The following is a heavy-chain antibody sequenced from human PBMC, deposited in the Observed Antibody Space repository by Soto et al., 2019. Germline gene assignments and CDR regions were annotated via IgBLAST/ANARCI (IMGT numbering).Heavy chain of an antibody. J-gene: IGHJ6*02. D-gene: IGHD6-13*01. Sequence: GGSLRLSCAASGFTFSSYAMSWVRQAPGKGLEWVSAISGSGGSTYYADSVKGRFTISRDNSKNTLYLQMNSLRAEDTAVYYCAKDCRGRIAADGGMDVWGQGTTVTVSS. CDR3: AKDCRGRIAADGGMDV. CDR1: GFTFSSYA. V-gene: IGHV3-23*01. CDR2: ISGSGGST.